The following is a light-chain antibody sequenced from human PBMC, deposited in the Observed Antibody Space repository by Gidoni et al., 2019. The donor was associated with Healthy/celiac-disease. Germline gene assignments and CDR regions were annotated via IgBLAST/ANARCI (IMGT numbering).Light chain of an antibody. CDR1: RSVLYRSNNETY. Sequence: DILITQTPDSLAVSLGGRATINCKSSRSVLYRSNNETYLGWYQQKRGQPPKQLIYWAATRESGVPDRFSGSGSGTDFSLTISSLQAEDVAVYYCQQYYSIPSTFGQGTKLEIK. J-gene: IGKJ2*01. CDR3: QQYYSIPST. CDR2: WAA. V-gene: IGKV4-1*01.